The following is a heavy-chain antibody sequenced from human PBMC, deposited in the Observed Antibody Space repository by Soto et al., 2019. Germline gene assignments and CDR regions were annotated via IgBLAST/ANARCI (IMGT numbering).Heavy chain of an antibody. CDR3: TIDYYDSSGYYVVRAFDI. Sequence: PGVSLRLSCAASGFTFSGSAMHWVRQASGKGLEWVGRIRSKANSYATAYAASVKGRFTISRDDSKNTAYLQMNSLKTEDTAVYYCTIDYYDSSGYYVVRAFDIWGQGTMVTVSS. CDR1: GFTFSGSA. D-gene: IGHD3-22*01. CDR2: IRSKANSYAT. J-gene: IGHJ3*02. V-gene: IGHV3-73*01.